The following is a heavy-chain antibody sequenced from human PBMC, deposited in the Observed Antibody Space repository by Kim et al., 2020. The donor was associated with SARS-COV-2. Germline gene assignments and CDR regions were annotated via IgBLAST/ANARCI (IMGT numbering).Heavy chain of an antibody. Sequence: SETLSLTCTVSGGSISSGGYFWSWIRQLPGKGLEWIGYIKYSGSTYYNPSLKSRLAISLDTSQNHFSLKLTSVTAADTAVYFCGRDYCDSSTCYRMDVWGQGTTVTVSS. CDR1: GGSISSGGYF. CDR2: IKYSGST. D-gene: IGHD3-22*01. CDR3: GRDYCDSSTCYRMDV. V-gene: IGHV4-31*03. J-gene: IGHJ6*02.